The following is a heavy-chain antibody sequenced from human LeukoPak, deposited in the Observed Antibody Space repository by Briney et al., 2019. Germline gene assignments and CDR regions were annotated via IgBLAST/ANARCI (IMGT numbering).Heavy chain of an antibody. Sequence: ASVKVSCKASGYTFTSYGISWVRQAPGQGHEWMGWISAYNGNTNYAQKLQGRVTMTTDTSTSTAYMELRSLRSDDTAVYYCARGTQAIGSGWYYFDYWGQGTLVTVSS. CDR3: ARGTQAIGSGWYYFDY. J-gene: IGHJ4*02. V-gene: IGHV1-18*04. D-gene: IGHD6-19*01. CDR2: ISAYNGNT. CDR1: GYTFTSYG.